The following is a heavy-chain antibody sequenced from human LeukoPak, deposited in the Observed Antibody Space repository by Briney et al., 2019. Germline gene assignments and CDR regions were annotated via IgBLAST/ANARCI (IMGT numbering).Heavy chain of an antibody. V-gene: IGHV3-23*01. CDR3: AKDLAWTYYYDSSGSDY. CDR2: ISGSGGST. J-gene: IGHJ4*02. Sequence: GGSLRLSCAASGFTFSSYWMSWVRQAPGKGLEWVSAISGSGGSTYYADSVKGRFTISRDNSKNTLYLQMNSLRAEDTAVYYCAKDLAWTYYYDSSGSDYWGQGTLVTVSS. D-gene: IGHD3-22*01. CDR1: GFTFSSYW.